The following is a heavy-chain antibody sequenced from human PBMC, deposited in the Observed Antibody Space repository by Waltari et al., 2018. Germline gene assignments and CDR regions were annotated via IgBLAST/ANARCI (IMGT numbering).Heavy chain of an antibody. CDR2: ISSSSSYI. D-gene: IGHD4-17*01. CDR3: ARDQSHDYGDYYYYGMDV. Sequence: EVQMVESGGGLVKPGGSLRLSCAASGFTFSSYSMNWVRQAPGKGLEWVSSISSSSSYIYYADSVKGRFTISRDNAKNSLYLQMNSLRAEDTAVYYCARDQSHDYGDYYYYGMDVWGQGTTVTVSS. V-gene: IGHV3-21*01. CDR1: GFTFSSYS. J-gene: IGHJ6*02.